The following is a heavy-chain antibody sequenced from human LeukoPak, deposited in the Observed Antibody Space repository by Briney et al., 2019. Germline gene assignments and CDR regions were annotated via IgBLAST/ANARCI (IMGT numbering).Heavy chain of an antibody. CDR1: GGSISGYK. J-gene: IGHJ4*02. CDR3: ARFWSGFDY. V-gene: IGHV4-59*01. Sequence: SETLSLTCTVSGGSISGYKWTWIRQSPGTGPEWIRYIYDTRNTNYNPSLKSRVTISIDTSKNQFSLKLTSVTAADTAVYYCARFWSGFDYWGQGALVTVSS. CDR2: IYDTRNT. D-gene: IGHD3-3*01.